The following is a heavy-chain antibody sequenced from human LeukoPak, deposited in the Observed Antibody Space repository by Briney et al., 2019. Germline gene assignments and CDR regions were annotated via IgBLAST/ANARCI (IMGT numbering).Heavy chain of an antibody. CDR1: GFTFSSYA. J-gene: IGHJ4*02. Sequence: GGSPRLSCAASGFTFSSYAMSWVRQAPGKGLEWVGFIKSKAYGGKTEYAASVKGRFTVSRDDSKNIAYLQMNSLKTEDTAVYYCTRDRRVLSGYYDYWGQGTLVTVSS. D-gene: IGHD3-22*01. V-gene: IGHV3-49*04. CDR3: TRDRRVLSGYYDY. CDR2: IKSKAYGGKT.